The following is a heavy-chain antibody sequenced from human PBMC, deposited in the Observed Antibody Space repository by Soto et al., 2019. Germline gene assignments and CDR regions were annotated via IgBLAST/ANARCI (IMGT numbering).Heavy chain of an antibody. CDR1: GGSVSSGSYY. V-gene: IGHV4-61*01. CDR3: ARETPDGAWGDY. J-gene: IGHJ4*02. CDR2: IYYSGST. D-gene: IGHD7-27*01. Sequence: QVQLQESGPGLVKPSETLSLTCTVSGGSVSSGSYYWSWIRQPPGKGLEWIGYIYYSGSTNYNPSLKSRVTISVDTSKNQFSLKLSSVTAADTAVYYCARETPDGAWGDYWGQGTLVTVSS.